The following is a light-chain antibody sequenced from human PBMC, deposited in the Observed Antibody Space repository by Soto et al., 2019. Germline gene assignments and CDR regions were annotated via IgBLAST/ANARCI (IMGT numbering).Light chain of an antibody. J-gene: IGKJ1*01. CDR1: QSVSSSY. V-gene: IGKV3-20*01. CDR2: GAS. Sequence: EIVLTQSPGTLSLSPGERATLSCRASQSVSSSYLAWYQQKPGQAPRLLIYGASSRATVIPDRLSGSGSGTDFTLTIRSLEPDDVAVYYCQQYGSSPQPFGQGNKV. CDR3: QQYGSSPQP.